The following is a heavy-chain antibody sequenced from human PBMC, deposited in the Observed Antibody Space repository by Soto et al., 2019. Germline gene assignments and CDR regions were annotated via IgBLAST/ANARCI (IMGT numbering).Heavy chain of an antibody. J-gene: IGHJ4*02. Sequence: QVQLVESGGGVVQPGKSLRLSCAASGFTLRSYGMHWVRQAPGKGLEWLAVISYDESHKYYADSVKGRFTISRDTSKNALYLQMYSLRAEDTAVYYCAKEMFPRTVLDSSSPWGAYWGQGTAVTVSS. CDR2: ISYDESHK. V-gene: IGHV3-30*18. CDR3: AKEMFPRTVLDSSSPWGAY. CDR1: GFTLRSYG. D-gene: IGHD6-6*01.